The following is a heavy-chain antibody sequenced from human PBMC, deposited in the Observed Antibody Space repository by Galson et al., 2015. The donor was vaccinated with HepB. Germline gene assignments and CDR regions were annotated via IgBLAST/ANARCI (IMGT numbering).Heavy chain of an antibody. CDR3: AIPYYDILTGYYPSPIVDY. V-gene: IGHV5-10-1*01. D-gene: IGHD3-9*01. J-gene: IGHJ4*02. CDR2: IDPSDSYT. Sequence: QSGAEVKKPGESLRISCKGSGYSFTSYWISWVRQMPGKGLEWMGRIDPSDSYTNYSPSFQGHVTISADKSISTAYLQWSSLKASDTAMYYCAIPYYDILTGYYPSPIVDYWGQGTLVTVSS. CDR1: GYSFTSYW.